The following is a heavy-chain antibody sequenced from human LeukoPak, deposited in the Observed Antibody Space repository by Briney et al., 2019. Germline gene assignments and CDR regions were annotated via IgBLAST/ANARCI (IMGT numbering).Heavy chain of an antibody. CDR1: GFTFSSYW. V-gene: IGHV3-7*03. J-gene: IGHJ6*04. Sequence: GGSLRLSCAASGFTFSSYWMSWVRQAPGKGLEWVANIKQDGSEKYYVDSVKGRFTISGDNAKNSLYLQMNSLRAEDTAVYYCAREEGSGGYYHGVDVWGKGTTVTVSS. D-gene: IGHD3-10*01. CDR3: AREEGSGGYYHGVDV. CDR2: IKQDGSEK.